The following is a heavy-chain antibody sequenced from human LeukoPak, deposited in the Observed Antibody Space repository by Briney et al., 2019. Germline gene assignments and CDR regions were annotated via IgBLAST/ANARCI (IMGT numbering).Heavy chain of an antibody. Sequence: SVKVSCKASGFTFTSSAMQWVRQARGQRLEWIGWIVVGSGNTNYAQKFQERVTITRDMSTSTAYMELSSLRSEDTAVYYCAAEGAAAGSDAFDIWGQGTMVTVSS. D-gene: IGHD6-13*01. CDR3: AAEGAAAGSDAFDI. J-gene: IGHJ3*02. CDR2: IVVGSGNT. CDR1: GFTFTSSA. V-gene: IGHV1-58*02.